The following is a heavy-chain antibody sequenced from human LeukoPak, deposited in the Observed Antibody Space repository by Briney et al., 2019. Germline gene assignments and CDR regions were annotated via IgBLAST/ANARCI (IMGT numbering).Heavy chain of an antibody. CDR3: ARGNRYSYGYWFDP. D-gene: IGHD5-18*01. J-gene: IGHJ5*02. CDR2: INPNSGGT. Sequence: GASVKVSCKASGYTFTSYGISWVRQAPGQGLEWMGWINPNSGGTNYAQKFQGRVTMTRDTSISTAYMELSRLRSDDTAVYYCARGNRYSYGYWFDPWGQGTLVTVSS. V-gene: IGHV1-2*02. CDR1: GYTFTSYG.